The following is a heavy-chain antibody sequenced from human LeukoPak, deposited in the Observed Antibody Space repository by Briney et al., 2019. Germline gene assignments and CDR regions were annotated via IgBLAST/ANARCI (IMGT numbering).Heavy chain of an antibody. CDR1: GYTLTELS. D-gene: IGHD3-22*01. J-gene: IGHJ4*02. Sequence: ASVKVSCXVSGYTLTELSMHWVRRAPGKGLEWMGGFDPEDGETIYAQKFQGRVTMTEDTSTDTAYMELSSLRSEDTAVYYCATDRGVYYYDSSGYPLFDYWGQGTLVTVSS. V-gene: IGHV1-24*01. CDR3: ATDRGVYYYDSSGYPLFDY. CDR2: FDPEDGET.